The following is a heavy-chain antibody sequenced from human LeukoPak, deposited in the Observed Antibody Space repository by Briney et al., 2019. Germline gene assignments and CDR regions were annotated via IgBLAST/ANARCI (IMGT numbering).Heavy chain of an antibody. CDR2: INPSGGST. Sequence: ASVKVSCKASGYTFTSYYMHWVRQAPGQGLEWMGIINPSGGSTSYAQKFRGRVTMTRDTSTTTVYMELTSLKSEDTAVYYCARDKLVAVAGTGGDYWGQGTLVTVSS. CDR1: GYTFTSYY. V-gene: IGHV1-46*01. J-gene: IGHJ4*02. CDR3: ARDKLVAVAGTGGDY. D-gene: IGHD6-19*01.